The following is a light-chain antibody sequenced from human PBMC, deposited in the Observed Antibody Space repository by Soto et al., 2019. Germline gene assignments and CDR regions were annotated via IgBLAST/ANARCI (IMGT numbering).Light chain of an antibody. CDR2: EGS. V-gene: IGLV2-23*01. J-gene: IGLJ1*01. CDR3: CSYAGSSTYV. CDR1: SSDVGSYNL. Sequence: QSVLTQPPSVSAAPGQKVSISCTGTSSDVGSYNLVSWYQQHPGKAPKLMIYEGSKRPSGVSNRFSGSKSGNTASLTISGFQAEDEADYYCCSYAGSSTYVFGTGTKVTVL.